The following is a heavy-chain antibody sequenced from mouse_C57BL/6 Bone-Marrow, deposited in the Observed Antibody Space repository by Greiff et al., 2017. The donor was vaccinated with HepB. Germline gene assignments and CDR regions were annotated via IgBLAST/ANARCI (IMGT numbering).Heavy chain of an antibody. CDR1: GYTFTSYW. D-gene: IGHD1-1*01. V-gene: IGHV1-52*01. Sequence: QVQLQQPGAELVRPGSSVKLSCKASGYTFTSYWMHWVKQRPIQGLEWIGNIDPSDSETHYNQKFKDKATLTVDKSSSTAYMQLSSLTSEDSAVYYCARVLITTVVAPFDYWGQGTTLTVSS. J-gene: IGHJ2*01. CDR3: ARVLITTVVAPFDY. CDR2: IDPSDSET.